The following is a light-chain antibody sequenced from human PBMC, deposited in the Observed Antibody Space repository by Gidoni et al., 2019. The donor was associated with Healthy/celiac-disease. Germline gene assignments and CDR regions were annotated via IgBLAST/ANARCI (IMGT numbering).Light chain of an antibody. CDR2: GAS. CDR3: QQYDNWPPRT. V-gene: IGKV3-15*01. J-gene: IGKJ4*02. Sequence: ELVVPQSTAPLSVSTGERATLSCRASQRVSNNLSWYQQKPGKAPKLLIYGASTRATGIPARFSGSGSGTDFTLTISSLQSEDFAVYYCQQYDNWPPRTFGGGTKVEIK. CDR1: QRVSNN.